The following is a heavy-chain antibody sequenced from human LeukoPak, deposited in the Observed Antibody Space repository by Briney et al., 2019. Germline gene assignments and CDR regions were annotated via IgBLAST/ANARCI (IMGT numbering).Heavy chain of an antibody. Sequence: GGSLRLSCAASGFTFSSYSMNWVRQAPGKGLEWVSSISSSSSYIYYADSVKGRFTISRDNSKNTLYLQMNSLRAEDTAVYYCARDPFLYDSSGYYYDTFDYWGQGTLDTVSS. CDR2: ISSSSSYI. CDR3: ARDPFLYDSSGYYYDTFDY. J-gene: IGHJ4*02. V-gene: IGHV3-21*04. D-gene: IGHD3-22*01. CDR1: GFTFSSYS.